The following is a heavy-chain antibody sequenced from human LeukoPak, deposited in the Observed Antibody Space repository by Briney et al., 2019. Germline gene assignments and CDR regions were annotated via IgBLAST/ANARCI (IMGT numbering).Heavy chain of an antibody. CDR2: MNPNSGDT. Sequence: ASVKVSCKASGYTFTIYDINWVRQATGQGLEWMGWMNPNSGDTGYAQKFQGRVTITWNTSISTAYMELSSLRSEDTAVYYCARRPHYRYCSSTSCPSWFDPWGQGTLVTVSS. D-gene: IGHD2-2*01. CDR3: ARRPHYRYCSSTSCPSWFDP. J-gene: IGHJ5*02. CDR1: GYTFTIYD. V-gene: IGHV1-8*03.